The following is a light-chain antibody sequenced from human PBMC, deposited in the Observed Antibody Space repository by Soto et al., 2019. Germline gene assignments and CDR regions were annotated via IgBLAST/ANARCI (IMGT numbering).Light chain of an antibody. CDR2: WAF. J-gene: IGKJ1*01. Sequence: DIVMTQSPDSLAVSLGERATINCKSSQSVLYSSNNKNFLAWYQQKPGQPPKLLIYWAFTRESGVPDRFSGSGSGTDFTLTISSLQAEDVAVYYCQHYYSTPPTFGQGTKVEIK. CDR3: QHYYSTPPT. CDR1: QSVLYSSNNKNF. V-gene: IGKV4-1*01.